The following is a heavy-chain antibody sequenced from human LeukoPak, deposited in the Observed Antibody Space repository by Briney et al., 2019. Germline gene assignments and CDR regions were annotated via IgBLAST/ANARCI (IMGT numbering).Heavy chain of an antibody. V-gene: IGHV4-59*01. D-gene: IGHD1-1*01. Sequence: PSETLSLTCTVSGGYIGSYYWSWIRRPPGKGLEWIGYIYYSGSTNYNPSLKSRVTISVDTSKNQFSLKLSSVTAADTAVYYCARGEGTYYYYYMDVWGKGTTVTVSS. CDR2: IYYSGST. CDR1: GGYIGSYY. J-gene: IGHJ6*03. CDR3: ARGEGTYYYYYMDV.